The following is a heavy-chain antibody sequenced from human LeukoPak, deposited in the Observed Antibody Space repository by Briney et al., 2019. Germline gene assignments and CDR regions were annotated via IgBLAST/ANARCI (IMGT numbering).Heavy chain of an antibody. CDR1: GGSISSYY. J-gene: IGHJ4*02. V-gene: IGHV4-59*01. CDR2: VYYSGST. CDR3: ARGRSSGWCPWRGTVPLRSSY. Sequence: SETLSLTCTVSGGSISSYYWSWIRQPPAKGLEWIGYVYYSGSTNYNPSLKSRVTISVDTSKNQFSLKLSSVTAADTAVYYCARGRSSGWCPWRGTVPLRSSYWGQETLVTVSS. D-gene: IGHD6-19*01.